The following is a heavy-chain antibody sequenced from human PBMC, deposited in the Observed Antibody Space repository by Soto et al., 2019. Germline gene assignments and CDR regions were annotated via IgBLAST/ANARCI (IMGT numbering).Heavy chain of an antibody. Sequence: TSETLSLTCTVSGGSISSSSYYWGWIRQPPGKGLEWIGSIYYSGSTYYNPSLKSRVTISVDTSKNQFSLKLSSVTAADTAVYYCARRTTRLDYWGQGTLVTVSS. J-gene: IGHJ4*02. V-gene: IGHV4-39*01. CDR2: IYYSGST. CDR1: GGSISSSSYY. CDR3: ARRTTRLDY.